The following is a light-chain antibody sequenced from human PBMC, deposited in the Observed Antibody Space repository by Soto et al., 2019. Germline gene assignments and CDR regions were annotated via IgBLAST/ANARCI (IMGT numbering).Light chain of an antibody. CDR1: SSNIGAGYD. CDR2: GDS. J-gene: IGLJ3*02. CDR3: QSYDSSLSAL. Sequence: QSVLTQPPSVSGAPGQTITISCTGSSSNIGAGYDVHWYQQHPGTAPKLLIYGDSNRPSGVPDRFSGSKSGTSASLDITGLQPEDEADHYCQSYDSSLSALFGGGTKLTVL. V-gene: IGLV1-40*01.